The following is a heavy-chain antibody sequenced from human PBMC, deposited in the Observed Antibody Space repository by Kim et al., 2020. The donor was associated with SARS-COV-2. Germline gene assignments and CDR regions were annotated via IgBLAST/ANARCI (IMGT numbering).Heavy chain of an antibody. J-gene: IGHJ6*02. Sequence: DSVKGRFTISRDNSKNTLYLQMNSLRAEDTAVYYCARNFVVSGNSYGMDVWGQGTTVTVSS. CDR3: ARNFVVSGNSYGMDV. V-gene: IGHV3-30*01. D-gene: IGHD6-19*01.